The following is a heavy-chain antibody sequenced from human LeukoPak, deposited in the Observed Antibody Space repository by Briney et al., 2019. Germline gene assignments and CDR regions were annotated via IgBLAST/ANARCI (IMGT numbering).Heavy chain of an antibody. D-gene: IGHD6-13*01. CDR1: GGSISSYY. CDR2: IYYSGST. CDR3: ARVTGYRIEDYFDY. V-gene: IGHV4-59*01. Sequence: SETLSLTCTVSGGSISSYYWSWIRQPPGKGLEWIGYIYYSGSTNYNPPLKSRVTISVDTSKNQFSLKLSSVTAADTAVYYCARVTGYRIEDYFDYWGQGTLVTVSS. J-gene: IGHJ4*02.